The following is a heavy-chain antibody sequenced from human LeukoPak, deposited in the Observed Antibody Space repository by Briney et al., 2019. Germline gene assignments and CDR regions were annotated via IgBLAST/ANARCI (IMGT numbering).Heavy chain of an antibody. J-gene: IGHJ3*02. CDR1: GFTFSDYY. CDR2: ISSSGSTI. CDR3: ARDRDRQQLVLCAFDI. V-gene: IGHV3-11*04. Sequence: KPGGSLRLSCAASGFTFSDYYMGWIRQAPGKGLEWVSYISSSGSTIYYADSVKGRFTISRDNAKNSLYLQMNSLRAEDTAVYYCARDRDRQQLVLCAFDIWGQGTMVTVSS. D-gene: IGHD6-13*01.